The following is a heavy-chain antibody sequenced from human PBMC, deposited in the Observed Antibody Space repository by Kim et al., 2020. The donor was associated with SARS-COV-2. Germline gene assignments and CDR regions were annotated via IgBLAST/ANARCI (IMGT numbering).Heavy chain of an antibody. J-gene: IGHJ5*02. V-gene: IGHV3-23*01. Sequence: SGSGGSTYYADSVKGRFTISRDNSKNTLYLQMNSLRAEDTAIYYCASKGPWGQGTLVTVSS. CDR2: SGSGGST. CDR3: ASKGP.